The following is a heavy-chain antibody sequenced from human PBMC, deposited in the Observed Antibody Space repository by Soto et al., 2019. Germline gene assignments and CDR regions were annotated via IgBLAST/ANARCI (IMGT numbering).Heavy chain of an antibody. V-gene: IGHV3-23*01. CDR1: GFTFSSYA. Sequence: PGGSLRLSCAASGFTFSSYAMNWVRQAPGKGLEWVSHISGNVGSTYYADSVKGRFTISRDNSKNTLYLQMNSLRAEDTAVYYCAKEKIVAAKYYGMDVWGQGTTVTVPS. D-gene: IGHD2-15*01. CDR3: AKEKIVAAKYYGMDV. J-gene: IGHJ6*02. CDR2: ISGNVGST.